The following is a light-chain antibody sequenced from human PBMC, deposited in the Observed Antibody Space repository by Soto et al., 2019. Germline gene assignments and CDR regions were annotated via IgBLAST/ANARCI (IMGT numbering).Light chain of an antibody. CDR3: QVWDSSSDHLV. Sequence: SYELTQPPSVSVAPGQTARITCGGNNIGSKSVHWYQQKPGQAPVLVVYEDSDRPSGIPERFSGSNSGNTATLTISRVEAGDEADYYCQVWDSSSDHLVFGGGTQLTVL. J-gene: IGLJ2*01. CDR1: NIGSKS. V-gene: IGLV3-21*02. CDR2: EDS.